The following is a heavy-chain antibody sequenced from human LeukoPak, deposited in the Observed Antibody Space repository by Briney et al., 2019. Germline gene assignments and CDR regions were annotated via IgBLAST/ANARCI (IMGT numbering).Heavy chain of an antibody. CDR2: ISGSGGST. V-gene: IGHV3-23*01. CDR3: AKDSNWGSDYYFDY. J-gene: IGHJ4*02. CDR1: VFTFSSYA. D-gene: IGHD7-27*01. Sequence: GGSLRLSCAASVFTFSSYAISGVRQAPGRGGEWVSAISGSGGSTYYADSVKGRFTISRDNSKNTLYLQMNSLRAEDTAVYYCAKDSNWGSDYYFDYWGQGTLVTVSS.